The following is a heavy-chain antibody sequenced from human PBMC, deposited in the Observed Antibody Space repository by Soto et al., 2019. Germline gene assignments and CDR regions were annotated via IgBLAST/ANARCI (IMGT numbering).Heavy chain of an antibody. CDR3: PRVNWYSEY. CDR1: GGSISNHY. J-gene: IGHJ4*02. V-gene: IGHV4-59*11. D-gene: IGHD2-21*01. CDR2: IYYNGNT. Sequence: QVQLQESGPGLVKPSETLSLTCTVSGGSISNHYWSWIRQPPGKGLEWIGYIYYNGNTNYNPSLKSRVTMWVDTPKNQISLKWGSVPAADTAVYYGPRVNWYSEYWGRGTLVPVSS.